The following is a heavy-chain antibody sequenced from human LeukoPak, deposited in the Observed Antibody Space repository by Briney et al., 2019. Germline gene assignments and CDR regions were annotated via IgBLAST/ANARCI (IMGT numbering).Heavy chain of an antibody. CDR1: GGSFSGYY. D-gene: IGHD3-22*01. J-gene: IGHJ4*02. CDR2: ISGSGDST. V-gene: IGHV3-23*01. Sequence: ETLSLTCAVYGGSFSGYYWSWIRQPPGKGLEWVSTISGSGDSTYYADSVKGRFTISRDNSKDTLYLQMSSVRVDDTAVYYCARDRGRYYDSRGFYWGYYFDSWGQGILVTVST. CDR3: ARDRGRYYDSRGFYWGYYFDS.